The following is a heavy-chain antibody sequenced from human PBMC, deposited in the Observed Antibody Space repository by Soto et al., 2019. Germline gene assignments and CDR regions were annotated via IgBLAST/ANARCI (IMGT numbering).Heavy chain of an antibody. CDR3: ARHYNTGAVFDY. CDR2: VSYSGSP. J-gene: IGHJ4*02. V-gene: IGHV4-39*01. D-gene: IGHD1-20*01. CDR1: GASVSSSHY. Sequence: QLQLQESGPGLVKSSETLSLTCSVSGASVSSSHYWGWIRQPPGKGLEWIGSVSYSGSPYYSPSFKSRITISVDTSNNQFPLRVRSVTATDTAVYFCARHYNTGAVFDYWCQGKLVTVSS.